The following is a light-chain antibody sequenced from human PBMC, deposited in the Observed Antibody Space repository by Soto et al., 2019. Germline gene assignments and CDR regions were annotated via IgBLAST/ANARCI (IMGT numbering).Light chain of an antibody. Sequence: QSVLTQPPSVSAAPGQKVTISCSGSTSNIGDHYVSWYLQVPGTAPKLLIYDXXXRXXXXXXXXXXSKSGTSATLDITGLXXGDEAHYYCASWDGSLDAVVFGGGTKLTVL. J-gene: IGLJ2*01. CDR2: DXX. CDR3: ASWDGSLDAVV. CDR1: TSNIGDHY. V-gene: IGLV1-51*01.